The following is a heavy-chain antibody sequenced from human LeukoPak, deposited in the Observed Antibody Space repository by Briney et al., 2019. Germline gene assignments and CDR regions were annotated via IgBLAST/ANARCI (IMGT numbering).Heavy chain of an antibody. CDR3: ASDWNSFDY. Sequence: GGSLRLSCAASGFTFSSYEMNWVRQAPGKGLEWVSYISSSGSTIYYADSVKGRFTISRDNAKSSLYLQMNSLRAEDTAVYYCASDWNSFDYWGQGTLVTVSS. CDR2: ISSSGSTI. V-gene: IGHV3-48*03. J-gene: IGHJ4*02. CDR1: GFTFSSYE. D-gene: IGHD1-7*01.